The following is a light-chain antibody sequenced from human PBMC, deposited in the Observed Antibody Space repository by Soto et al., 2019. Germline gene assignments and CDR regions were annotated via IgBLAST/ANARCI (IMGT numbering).Light chain of an antibody. J-gene: IGKJ1*01. CDR2: GAS. Sequence: EIVLTQSPGTLSLSPGERATLSCRASKSVSSSLLAWYQQKPGQAPRLLIYGASRRATGIPDRFSGSGSGTDFTLTISRLEPEDIAVYYCQQYGSSPVTFGQGTKVDIK. CDR1: KSVSSSL. CDR3: QQYGSSPVT. V-gene: IGKV3-20*01.